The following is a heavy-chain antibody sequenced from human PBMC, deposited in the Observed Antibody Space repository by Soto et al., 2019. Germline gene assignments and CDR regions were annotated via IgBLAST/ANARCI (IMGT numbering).Heavy chain of an antibody. CDR2: ISSDGSTT. Sequence: GGSLRLSCAASGFTFSNHRMHWVRQAPGKGLVWVSLISSDGSTTNYADSVKGRFTISRDNSKNTLYLQMNSLRAEDTAVYYCARDLLPATGYSYGSNAFDIWGQGTMVTVSS. V-gene: IGHV3-74*01. D-gene: IGHD5-18*01. CDR1: GFTFSNHR. CDR3: ARDLLPATGYSYGSNAFDI. J-gene: IGHJ3*02.